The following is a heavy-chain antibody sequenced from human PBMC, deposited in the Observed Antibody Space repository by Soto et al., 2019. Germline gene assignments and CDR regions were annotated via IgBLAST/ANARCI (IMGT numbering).Heavy chain of an antibody. CDR2: ISGSGGST. V-gene: IGHV3-23*01. J-gene: IGHJ3*02. CDR3: AKEGYYGSGSYNDAFDI. CDR1: GFTFSSYA. D-gene: IGHD3-10*01. Sequence: GGSLRLSCAASGFTFSSYAMSWVRQAPGKGLEWVSAISGSGGSTYYADSVKGRFTISRDNSKNTLYLQMNSLRAEDTAVYYCAKEGYYGSGSYNDAFDIWGQGTMVTVSS.